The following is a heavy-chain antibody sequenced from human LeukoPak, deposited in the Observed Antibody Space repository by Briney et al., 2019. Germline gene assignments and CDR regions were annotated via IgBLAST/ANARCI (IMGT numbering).Heavy chain of an antibody. J-gene: IGHJ4*02. D-gene: IGHD3-22*01. CDR3: ASRDSSGSFDY. Sequence: SETLSLTCTVCGGSISSYYWSWIRQPPGKGLEWIGYIYYSGSTNYNPSLKSRVTISVDTSKNQFSLKLSSVTAADTAVYYCASRDSSGSFDYWGQGILVTVSS. V-gene: IGHV4-59*01. CDR2: IYYSGST. CDR1: GGSISSYY.